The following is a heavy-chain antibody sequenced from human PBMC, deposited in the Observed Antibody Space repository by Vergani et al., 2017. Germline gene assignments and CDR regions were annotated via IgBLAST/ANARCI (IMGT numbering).Heavy chain of an antibody. Sequence: QVHLVQSGPEVKKPGTSVTVSCKASGYTFSDYYMHWVRKAPVQGLEWMGWFNPNSGGTNYAQKFQGRVTMTRDTSISTAYMELSRLRSDDTAVYYCARDLSAVPDVNWFDPWGQGTLVTVSS. V-gene: IGHV1-2*02. CDR3: ARDLSAVPDVNWFDP. CDR1: GYTFSDYY. D-gene: IGHD2-2*01. J-gene: IGHJ5*02. CDR2: FNPNSGGT.